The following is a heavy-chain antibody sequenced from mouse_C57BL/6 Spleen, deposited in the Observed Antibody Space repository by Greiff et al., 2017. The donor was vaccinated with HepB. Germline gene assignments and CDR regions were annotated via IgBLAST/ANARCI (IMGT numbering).Heavy chain of an antibody. J-gene: IGHJ4*01. CDR1: GFNFTDYY. D-gene: IGHD4-1*01. CDR2: IRNKANGYTT. V-gene: IGHV7-3*01. CDR3: ARLGRGGAMDY. Sequence: EVMLVESGGGLVQPGGSLSLSCAASGFNFTDYYMSWVRQPPGKALEWLGFIRNKANGYTTEDSASVKGRFTISRDNSQSILYLQMNALRAEDSATYYCARLGRGGAMDYWGQGTSVTVSS.